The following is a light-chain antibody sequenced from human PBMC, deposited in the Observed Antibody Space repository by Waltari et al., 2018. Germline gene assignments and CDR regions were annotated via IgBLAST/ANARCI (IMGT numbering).Light chain of an antibody. CDR1: QTISNF. CDR3: QQSYSTPYT. Sequence: DIQVTQSPSSLSASVGDRVTITCRASQTISNFLNWYQQKPVKVPKLLIYSASSLQSGVPSRFSGSGSGTDFTLTISSLQPEDFATYYCQQSYSTPYTFGQGTKLEIK. CDR2: SAS. J-gene: IGKJ2*01. V-gene: IGKV1-39*01.